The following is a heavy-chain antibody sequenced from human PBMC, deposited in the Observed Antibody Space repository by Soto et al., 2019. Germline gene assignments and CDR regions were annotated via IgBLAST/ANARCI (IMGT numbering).Heavy chain of an antibody. CDR2: ISAYNGNT. V-gene: IGHV1-18*01. Sequence: ASVKVSCKASGYTFTSYGISWVRQAPGQGLEWMGWISAYNGNTNYAQKLQGRVTMTKDTYTSTAYMELRSMRSDDTAVYYCARATLSIGYYDSSGYLHFDHWGQGTPVTVSS. CDR3: ARATLSIGYYDSSGYLHFDH. CDR1: GYTFTSYG. D-gene: IGHD3-22*01. J-gene: IGHJ4*02.